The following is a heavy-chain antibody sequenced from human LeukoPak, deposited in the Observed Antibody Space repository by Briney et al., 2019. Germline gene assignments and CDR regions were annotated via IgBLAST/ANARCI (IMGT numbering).Heavy chain of an antibody. CDR3: VKAPGYYDSSGYYFEY. CDR2: IKPDGTTK. D-gene: IGHD3-22*01. V-gene: IGHV3-7*03. CDR1: GFTFSSYA. J-gene: IGHJ4*02. Sequence: PGRSLRLSCAASGFTFSSYAMHWVRQAPGKGLEWVANIKPDGTTKFYVDSVKGRFTISRDNALNSLYLQMNSLRAEDTAVYYCVKAPGYYDSSGYYFEYWGQGTLVTVSS.